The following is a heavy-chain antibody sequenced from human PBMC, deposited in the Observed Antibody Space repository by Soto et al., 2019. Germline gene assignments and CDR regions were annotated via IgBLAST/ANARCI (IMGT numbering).Heavy chain of an antibody. V-gene: IGHV1-69*01. CDR1: GGTFSTYP. J-gene: IGHJ6*02. CDR3: ARDRDDYAAGTYLSYVLDV. CDR2: TVLLFGTA. Sequence: QVQLVQSGAEVKKPGSSVRVSCKASGGTFSTYPISWVRQAPGQGLEWMGGTVLLFGTANYAHKFHGRVTIHPAGSTRTVYMDLSRLRSDYTAVYYCARDRDDYAAGTYLSYVLDVCGQGTTVTVSS. D-gene: IGHD3-10*01.